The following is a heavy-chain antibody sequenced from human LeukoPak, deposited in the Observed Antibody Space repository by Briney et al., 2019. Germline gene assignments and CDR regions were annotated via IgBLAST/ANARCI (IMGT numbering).Heavy chain of an antibody. CDR3: AKDGGYYGSDSLYYYYYGMDV. D-gene: IGHD3-10*01. Sequence: GGSLRLSCAASGFTFSGYSMSWVRQAPGKGLEWVSGLGRSGDNRYYADSVKGRFTISRDNSKNTLYLQMSSLRAEDTAVYYCAKDGGYYGSDSLYYYYYGMDVSGQGTTVTVSS. V-gene: IGHV3-23*01. CDR1: GFTFSGYS. J-gene: IGHJ6*02. CDR2: LGRSGDNR.